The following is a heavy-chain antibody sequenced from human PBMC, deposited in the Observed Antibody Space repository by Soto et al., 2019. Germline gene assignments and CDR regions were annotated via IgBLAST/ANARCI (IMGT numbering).Heavy chain of an antibody. CDR3: ARGPRKSREAYSSGWYGDY. J-gene: IGHJ4*02. Sequence: QVQLQESGPGLVKPSQTLSLTCTVSGGSISSGGYYWSWIRQHPGKGLEWIGYIYYSGSTYYNPSLKSRVTISVDTSKNQFSLKLSSVTAADTAVYYCARGPRKSREAYSSGWYGDYWGQGTLVTVSS. CDR1: GGSISSGGYY. D-gene: IGHD6-19*01. V-gene: IGHV4-31*03. CDR2: IYYSGST.